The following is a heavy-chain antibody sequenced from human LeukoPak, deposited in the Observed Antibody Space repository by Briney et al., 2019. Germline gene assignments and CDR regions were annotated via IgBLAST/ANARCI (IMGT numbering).Heavy chain of an antibody. CDR2: IYKGGTP. CDR3: ARAMNWTDLSLDS. J-gene: IGHJ4*02. CDR1: GVIVCSEY. Sequence: PGGSLRLSCAVSGVIVCSEYMSGVRQAPGKGLEYGSVIYKGGTPEYSDSVRGRFTISRDKSKNTLYLQMDSLRPDHTAVYYCARAMNWTDLSLDSWGQGTLVTVS. V-gene: IGHV3-53*01. D-gene: IGHD1-1*01.